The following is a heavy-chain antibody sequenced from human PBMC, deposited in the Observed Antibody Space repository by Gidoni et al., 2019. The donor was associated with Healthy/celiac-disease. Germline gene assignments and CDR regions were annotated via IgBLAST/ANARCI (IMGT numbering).Heavy chain of an antibody. CDR2: ISAYNGNT. CDR1: GYTFTSYG. CDR3: ARDVHFWSGSLPLALGMDV. Sequence: QVQLVQSGAEVKKPGASVQVSCTASGYTFTSYGISWVRQAPGQGLEWRGWISAYNGNTNYAQKLQGRVTMTTDTSTSTAYMELRSLRSDDTAVYYCARDVHFWSGSLPLALGMDVWGQGTTVTVSS. V-gene: IGHV1-18*01. D-gene: IGHD3-3*02. J-gene: IGHJ6*02.